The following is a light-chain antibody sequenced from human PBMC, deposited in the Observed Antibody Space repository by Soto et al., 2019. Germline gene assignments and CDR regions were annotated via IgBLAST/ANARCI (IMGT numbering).Light chain of an antibody. Sequence: EIVLTQSPATLSLSPGERATLSCRASQSVSNYLAWYQQKPGQAPRLLIYDASNRASGIPARFSGSGSGTDFTLTISSLDPGDFAVYYCQQRSNWPPVTFGGGTKVDIK. V-gene: IGKV3-11*01. CDR2: DAS. CDR3: QQRSNWPPVT. J-gene: IGKJ4*01. CDR1: QSVSNY.